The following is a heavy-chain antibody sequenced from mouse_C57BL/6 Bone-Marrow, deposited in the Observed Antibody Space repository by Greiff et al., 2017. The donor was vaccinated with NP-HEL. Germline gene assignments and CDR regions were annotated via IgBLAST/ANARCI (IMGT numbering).Heavy chain of an antibody. CDR2: IWSGGST. V-gene: IGHV2-2*01. D-gene: IGHD2-3*01. CDR1: GFSLTSYG. Sequence: QVHVKQSGPGLVQPSQSLSITCTVSGFSLTSYGVHWVRQSPGKGLEWLGVIWSGGSTDYNAAFISRLSISKDNSKSQVFFKMNSLQADDTAIYYCARRIYDGYYAWFAYWGQGTLVTVSA. J-gene: IGHJ3*01. CDR3: ARRIYDGYYAWFAY.